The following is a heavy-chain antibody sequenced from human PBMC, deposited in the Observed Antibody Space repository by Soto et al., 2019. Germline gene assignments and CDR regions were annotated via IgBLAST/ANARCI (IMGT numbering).Heavy chain of an antibody. D-gene: IGHD1-1*01. CDR3: ALSGTTTNYYYGMDV. V-gene: IGHV3-23*01. CDR2: ISGSGGST. J-gene: IGHJ6*02. Sequence: LSLTCAASGFTFSSYAMSWVRQAPGKGLEWVSAISGSGGSTYYADSVKGRFTISRDNSKNTLYLQMNSLRAEDTAVYYCALSGTTTNYYYGMDVWGQGTTVTVSS. CDR1: GFTFSSYA.